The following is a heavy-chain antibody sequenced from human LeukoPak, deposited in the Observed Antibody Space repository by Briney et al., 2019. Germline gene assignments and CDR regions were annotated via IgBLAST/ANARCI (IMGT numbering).Heavy chain of an antibody. J-gene: IGHJ5*02. CDR1: GGSISSYY. V-gene: IGHV4-4*07. CDR3: ARDLWSGYDGNWFDP. CDR2: IYTSGST. Sequence: SETLSLTCTVSGGSISSYYWSWIRQPAGKGLEWIGRIYTSGSTNYNPSLKSRVTMLVDTSKNQFSLKLSSVTAADTAVYYCARDLWSGYDGNWFDPWGQGTLVTVSS. D-gene: IGHD5-12*01.